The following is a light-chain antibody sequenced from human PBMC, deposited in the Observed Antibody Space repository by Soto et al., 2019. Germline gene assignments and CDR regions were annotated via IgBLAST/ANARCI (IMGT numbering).Light chain of an antibody. CDR1: KNDIGVYDF. Sequence: QSALTQPPSASGSPGQSVTISCTGTKNDIGVYDFVSWYQHHPGKAPRLIIYEVVQRPSGVPARFSGSKSGNTASLTVSGLQAADEADYFCKSDAGSNTNVFGSGTNVTVL. J-gene: IGLJ1*01. CDR3: KSDAGSNTNV. CDR2: EVV. V-gene: IGLV2-8*01.